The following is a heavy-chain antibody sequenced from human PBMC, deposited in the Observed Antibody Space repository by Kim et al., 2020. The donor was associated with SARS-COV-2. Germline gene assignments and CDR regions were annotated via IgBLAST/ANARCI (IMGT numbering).Heavy chain of an antibody. CDR2: TNPNNVGP. CDR1: GYTFTDHY. Sequence: ASVKVSCKASGYTFTDHYVHWARQAPGQGLEWMGWTNPNNVGPNFAKKFQGGVTMTRATPFSTAYMDLARLTSAAPAWFYCTKVGGTWADGAYFGTWGQG. J-gene: IGHJ5*02. V-gene: IGHV1-2*02. CDR3: TKVGGTWADGAYFGT. D-gene: IGHD3-16*01.